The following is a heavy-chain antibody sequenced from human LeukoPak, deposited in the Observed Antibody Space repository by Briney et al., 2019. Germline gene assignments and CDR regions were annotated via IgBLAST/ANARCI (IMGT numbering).Heavy chain of an antibody. CDR2: IYYSGST. Sequence: PSETLSLTCTVSGGSISSYYWSWIRQPPGKGLEWIGYIYYSGSTNYNPSLKSRVTMSVDTSKNHFSLKLSSVTAADTAVYYCARGVTMIVDNWFDPWGQGTLVTVSS. CDR1: GGSISSYY. CDR3: ARGVTMIVDNWFDP. D-gene: IGHD3-22*01. V-gene: IGHV4-59*12. J-gene: IGHJ5*02.